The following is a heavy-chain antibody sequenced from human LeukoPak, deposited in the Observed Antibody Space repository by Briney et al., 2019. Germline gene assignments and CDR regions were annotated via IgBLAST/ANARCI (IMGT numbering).Heavy chain of an antibody. CDR3: ARDRSGPRYHFDY. D-gene: IGHD1-1*01. J-gene: IGHJ4*02. CDR1: GFTSESYT. V-gene: IGHV3-30-3*01. Sequence: GGSLSLSCAASGFTSESYTIHWVRQAPGKGREWVALVSYGGSNKDYIDSVKGRFTISRDNSKNTLYLQMNSLRPEDTAVYYCARDRSGPRYHFDYWGQGTLVTVSS. CDR2: VSYGGSNK.